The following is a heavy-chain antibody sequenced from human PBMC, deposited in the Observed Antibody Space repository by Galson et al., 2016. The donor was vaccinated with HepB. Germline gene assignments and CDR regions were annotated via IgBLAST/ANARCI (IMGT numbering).Heavy chain of an antibody. CDR3: ARDRGDRGWLEAIDF. CDR2: VSPYNGDT. J-gene: IGHJ3*01. Sequence: SVKVSCKASGYTFTSFGISWVRQAPGQGLEWMGWVSPYNGDTNSARKFQDRVNMATDRSTSSAFMELTSLTSDDTAVYYCARDRGDRGWLEAIDFWGQGTMVTVSS. D-gene: IGHD2-15*01. CDR1: GYTFTSFG. V-gene: IGHV1-18*01.